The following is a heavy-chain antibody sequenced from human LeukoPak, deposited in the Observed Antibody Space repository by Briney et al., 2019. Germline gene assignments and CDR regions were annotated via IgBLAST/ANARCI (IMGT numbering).Heavy chain of an antibody. V-gene: IGHV1-2*02. CDR1: GYTFTRYY. Sequence: ASVKVSCMASGYTFTRYYMHWVRQAPGQGLEWMGWINPNSGGTNYAQKFQGRVTMTRDTSISTAYMELSRLRSDDTAVYYCARSGYSSGWYLFDYWGQGTLVTVSS. J-gene: IGHJ4*02. CDR2: INPNSGGT. CDR3: ARSGYSSGWYLFDY. D-gene: IGHD6-19*01.